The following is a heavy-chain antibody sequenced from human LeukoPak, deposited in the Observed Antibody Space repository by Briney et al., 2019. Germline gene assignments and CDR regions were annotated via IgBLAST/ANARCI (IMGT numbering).Heavy chain of an antibody. J-gene: IGHJ4*02. CDR3: ARWYSSSCYHFDY. V-gene: IGHV1-18*01. CDR1: GYTFSNFG. D-gene: IGHD6-13*01. CDR2: NSAYNDNA. Sequence: ASVKVSCKASGYTFSNFGISWVRQAPGQGLEWMGWNSAYNDNAKYAQKVQGRVTMTTDTSTSTAYMELRSLRSDDTAIYYCARWYSSSCYHFDYWGQGTLVTVSS.